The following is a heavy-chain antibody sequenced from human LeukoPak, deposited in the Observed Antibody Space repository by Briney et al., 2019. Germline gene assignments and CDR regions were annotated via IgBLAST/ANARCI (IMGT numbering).Heavy chain of an antibody. D-gene: IGHD5-24*01. V-gene: IGHV3-74*01. CDR1: GFSFSSHW. CDR2: INSDGSST. Sequence: GGSLRLSCAASGFSFSSHWMHWVRQAPGKGLVWVSRINSDGSSTGYADSVKGRFTISRDNAKNTLYVQMNSLRAEDTAVYYCARADGWFDYWGQGTLVTVSS. CDR3: ARADGWFDY. J-gene: IGHJ4*02.